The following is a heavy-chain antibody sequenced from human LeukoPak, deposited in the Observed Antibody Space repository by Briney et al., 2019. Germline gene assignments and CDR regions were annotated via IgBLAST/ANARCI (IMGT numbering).Heavy chain of an antibody. Sequence: ASVKVSCKASGYTFTSYDINWVRQATGQGLEWMGWMKPNSGNTGYAQKFQGRVTMTRDTSISTAYMELSSLRSEVTAVYYCARSDFWGGSPSVKWFDPWGQGTLVTVSS. J-gene: IGHJ5*02. CDR3: ARSDFWGGSPSVKWFDP. CDR1: GYTFTSYD. V-gene: IGHV1-8*01. D-gene: IGHD3-3*01. CDR2: MKPNSGNT.